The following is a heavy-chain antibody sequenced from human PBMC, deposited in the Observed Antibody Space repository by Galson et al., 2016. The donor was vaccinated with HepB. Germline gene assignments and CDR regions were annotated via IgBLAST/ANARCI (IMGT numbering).Heavy chain of an antibody. CDR2: ISYDGSNK. J-gene: IGHJ6*02. Sequence: SLRLSCAASGLTFSSYAMHWVRQAPGKGLEWVAVISYDGSNKYYADSVKGRFTISRDNSKNTLNLQMKSLRAEDTAVHYCARDHRKLPAAIVRYGMDVWGQGTTVTVSS. CDR3: ARDHRKLPAAIVRYGMDV. D-gene: IGHD2-2*01. CDR1: GLTFSSYA. V-gene: IGHV3-30*04.